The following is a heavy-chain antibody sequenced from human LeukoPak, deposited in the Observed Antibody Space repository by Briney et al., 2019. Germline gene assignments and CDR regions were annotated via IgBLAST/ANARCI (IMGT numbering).Heavy chain of an antibody. CDR1: GFTFSSYW. D-gene: IGHD1-26*01. J-gene: IGHJ4*02. CDR2: INSDGSST. V-gene: IGHV3-74*01. Sequence: GGSLRLSCAASGFTFSSYWMHWVRRAPGKGLVWVSRINSDGSSTSYADSVKGRFTISRDNAKNTLYLQMDSLRAEDTAMYYCARGTGSYYSLGYWGQGTLVTVSS. CDR3: ARGTGSYYSLGY.